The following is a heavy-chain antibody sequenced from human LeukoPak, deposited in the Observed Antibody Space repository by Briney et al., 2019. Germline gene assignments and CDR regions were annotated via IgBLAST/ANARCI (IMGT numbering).Heavy chain of an antibody. CDR1: GFTFSSHA. Sequence: GGSLRLSCAASGFTFSSHAMHWVRQAPGKGLEWVALISYDGSNKYYADSVKGRFTISRDNSKNTLYLQMNSLRAEDAAVYYCASQPQWLVRYYFDYWGQGTLVTVSS. V-gene: IGHV3-30-3*01. D-gene: IGHD6-19*01. J-gene: IGHJ4*02. CDR3: ASQPQWLVRYYFDY. CDR2: ISYDGSNK.